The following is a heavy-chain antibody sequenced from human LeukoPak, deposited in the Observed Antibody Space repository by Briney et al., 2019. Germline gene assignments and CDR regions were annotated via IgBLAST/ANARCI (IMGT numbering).Heavy chain of an antibody. Sequence: SETLSLTCTVSGGSIGNYYWNWIRQPPGKGLEWIGYIYYTGSTNYNPSLKSRVTMSVDTSKNQFSLNLRSVTPEDTAVYYCARNLIPEQLVLNFWGQGTLVTVSS. J-gene: IGHJ4*02. D-gene: IGHD6-13*01. V-gene: IGHV4-59*01. CDR1: GGSIGNYY. CDR2: IYYTGST. CDR3: ARNLIPEQLVLNF.